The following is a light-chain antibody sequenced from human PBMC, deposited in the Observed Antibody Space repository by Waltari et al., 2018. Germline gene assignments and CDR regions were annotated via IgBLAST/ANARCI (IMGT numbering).Light chain of an antibody. J-gene: IGKJ1*01. V-gene: IGKV1-39*01. CDR3: QQSYSTPWT. Sequence: LQMTQSPSSLSASVGDRVTITCRASQSISSYLNWYQQKPGKAPNLLIYAASTLQSGVPSRFSGSGSGTDFTLTISSLQPEDFASYYCQQSYSTPWTFGQGTKVEI. CDR2: AAS. CDR1: QSISSY.